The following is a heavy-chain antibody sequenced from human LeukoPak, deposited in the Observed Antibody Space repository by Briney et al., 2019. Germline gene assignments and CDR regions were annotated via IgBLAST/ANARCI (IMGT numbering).Heavy chain of an antibody. CDR2: ISYDGSKK. CDR1: GFTFSSHG. V-gene: IGHV3-30*03. J-gene: IGHJ4*02. D-gene: IGHD6-13*01. Sequence: PGRSLRLSCAVFGFTFSSHGMYWVRQAPGKGLEWVAVISYDGSKKYYADSVKGRFTISRDNSQNTLYLQMNSLRAEDTAVYYCARDFGAAAGTDYFDYWGQGTLVTVSS. CDR3: ARDFGAAAGTDYFDY.